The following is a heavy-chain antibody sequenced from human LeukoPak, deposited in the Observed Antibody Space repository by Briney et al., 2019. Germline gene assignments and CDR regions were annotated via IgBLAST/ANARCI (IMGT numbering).Heavy chain of an antibody. D-gene: IGHD3-9*01. Sequence: ASVKVSCKASGYTFTGHYLHWVRQAPGQGLEWMGWLNPNTGDTLYIQKIQGRVTMTGDTSISTAYMELSRLMSDDTAVYYCARIGLKTTGYYRLDYWGQGTLVTVSS. CDR1: GYTFTGHY. CDR3: ARIGLKTTGYYRLDY. CDR2: LNPNTGDT. J-gene: IGHJ4*02. V-gene: IGHV1-2*02.